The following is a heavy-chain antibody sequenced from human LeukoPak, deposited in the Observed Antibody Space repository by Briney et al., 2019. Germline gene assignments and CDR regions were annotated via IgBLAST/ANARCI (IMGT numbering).Heavy chain of an antibody. CDR3: TRVSELSHDY. D-gene: IGHD1-7*01. V-gene: IGHV3-7*01. CDR2: IKRDGSER. J-gene: IGHJ4*02. CDR1: GFTFSTYW. Sequence: GVSLRLSCAASGFTFSTYWMSWVRQAPGKGLEWVANIKRDGSERHYVDSVKGRFSVSRDNAKNSLYLQMDSLRVEDTAVYYCTRVSELSHDYWGQGTLVTVSS.